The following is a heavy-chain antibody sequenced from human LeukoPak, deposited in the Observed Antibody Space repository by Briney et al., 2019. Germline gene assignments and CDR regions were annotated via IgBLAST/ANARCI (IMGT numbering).Heavy chain of an antibody. J-gene: IGHJ5*02. D-gene: IGHD3-3*01. Sequence: PGGSLRLSCAASGFTFDDYGMSWVRQAPGKGLEWVSGINWNGGSTGYADSVKGRFTISRDNAKNSLYLQMNSLRAEDTALYHGARGEGVAILGVVYNWFDPGARGPRATVSP. V-gene: IGHV3-20*01. CDR3: ARGEGVAILGVVYNWFDP. CDR1: GFTFDDYG. CDR2: INWNGGST.